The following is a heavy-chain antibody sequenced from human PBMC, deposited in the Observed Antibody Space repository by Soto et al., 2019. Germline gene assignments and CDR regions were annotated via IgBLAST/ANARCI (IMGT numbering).Heavy chain of an antibody. D-gene: IGHD3-3*01. V-gene: IGHV4-59*01. CDR2: IYYSGST. CDR3: ARVYYDSLTPWPGLNWFDP. Sequence: TSETLSLTCTVSGGSISSYYWSWIRQPPGKGLEWIGYIYYSGSTNYNPSLKSRVTISVDTSKNQFSLKLSSVTAADTAVYYCARVYYDSLTPWPGLNWFDPWGQGTLATVSS. J-gene: IGHJ5*02. CDR1: GGSISSYY.